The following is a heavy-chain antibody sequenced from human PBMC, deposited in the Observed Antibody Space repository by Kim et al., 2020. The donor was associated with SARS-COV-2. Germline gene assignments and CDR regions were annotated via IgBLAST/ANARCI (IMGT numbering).Heavy chain of an antibody. J-gene: IGHJ4*02. Sequence: SETLSLTCTVSGGSISSYYWSWIRQPPGKGLEWIGYIYYSGSTNYNPSLKSRVTISVDTSKNQFSLKLSSVTAADTAVYYCARGYRYGSGDFDYWGQGTLVTVSS. CDR1: GGSISSYY. CDR3: ARGYRYGSGDFDY. CDR2: IYYSGST. D-gene: IGHD3-10*01. V-gene: IGHV4-59*01.